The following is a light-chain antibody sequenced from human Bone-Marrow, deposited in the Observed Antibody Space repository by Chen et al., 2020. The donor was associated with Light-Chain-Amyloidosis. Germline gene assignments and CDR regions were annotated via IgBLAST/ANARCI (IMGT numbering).Light chain of an antibody. Sequence: SYVLTQPSSVSVAPGQTATIACGGNNIGSTSVHWYQQTPGQAPLLVVYDDSDRPSGIPERLSGSNAGHAATLAIMRVEAGDGADDYCQVWVRSSARPVFGGGTKLTVL. CDR2: DDS. CDR3: QVWVRSSARPV. V-gene: IGLV3-21*02. CDR1: NIGSTS. J-gene: IGLJ3*02.